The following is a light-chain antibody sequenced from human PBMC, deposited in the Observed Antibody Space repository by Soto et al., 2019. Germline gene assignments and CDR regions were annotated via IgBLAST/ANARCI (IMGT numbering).Light chain of an antibody. J-gene: IGLJ3*02. V-gene: IGLV2-23*02. CDR3: SSYAGNSPLWV. CDR1: NSDVGSFNL. Sequence: QSVLTQPASVSGSPGQSITISCTGTNSDVGSFNLVSWYQHHPGKAPELILYEVSQRPSGVSSRFSGSKSGNTASLTISGLQAEYEADYYCSSYAGNSPLWVFGGGTKLTVL. CDR2: EVS.